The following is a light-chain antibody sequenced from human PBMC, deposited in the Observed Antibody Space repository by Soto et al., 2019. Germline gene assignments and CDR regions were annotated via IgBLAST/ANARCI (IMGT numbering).Light chain of an antibody. Sequence: DIVLTQSPLSLPVTPGEPASISCRSSRSLLHINGNNYLEWFVQKPGQSPQLLIYLSSHRASGVPDRFSGSVSGTDFTLKISRVEAEDVGVYYCMQALQTPFTFGQGTRLEIK. CDR1: RSLLHINGNNY. J-gene: IGKJ5*01. CDR3: MQALQTPFT. V-gene: IGKV2-28*01. CDR2: LSS.